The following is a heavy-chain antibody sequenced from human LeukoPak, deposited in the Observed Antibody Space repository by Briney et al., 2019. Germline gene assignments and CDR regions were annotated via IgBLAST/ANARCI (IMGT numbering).Heavy chain of an antibody. CDR1: GGSFSGYY. Sequence: SETLSLTCALSGGSFSGYYWSWIRQPPGKGLEWIGEINHSGSTNYNPSLKSRVTISVDTSKNQFSLKLSSVTAADTAVYYCARGLYCGGDCHSFDYWGQGTLVTVSS. CDR2: INHSGST. J-gene: IGHJ4*02. CDR3: ARGLYCGGDCHSFDY. V-gene: IGHV4-34*01. D-gene: IGHD2-21*02.